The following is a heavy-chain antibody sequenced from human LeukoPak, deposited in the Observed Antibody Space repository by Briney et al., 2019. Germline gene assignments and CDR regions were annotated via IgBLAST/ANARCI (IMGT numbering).Heavy chain of an antibody. CDR3: ARGYYDSSCYYFDY. V-gene: IGHV3-7*01. D-gene: IGHD3-22*01. Sequence: GGSLRLSCAASGFTFSSYWMSWVRQAPGKGLEWVANIKQDGSEKYYVDSVKGRFTISRDNAKNSLYLQMNSLRAEDTAVYYCARGYYDSSCYYFDYWGQGTLVTVSS. CDR1: GFTFSSYW. CDR2: IKQDGSEK. J-gene: IGHJ4*02.